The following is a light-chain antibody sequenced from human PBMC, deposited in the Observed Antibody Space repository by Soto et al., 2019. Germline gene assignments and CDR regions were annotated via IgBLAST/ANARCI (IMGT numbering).Light chain of an antibody. CDR1: SNDVGGYNY. Sequence: QSALTQPASVSGSPGQSITISCTGTSNDVGGYNYVSWYQQHPGKAPKLMMYEVSNRPSGVSDRFSGSKSGNAASLIISGLLAEDEADYYCSSFTSRTTVLFGGGTKLPS. J-gene: IGLJ2*01. CDR2: EVS. CDR3: SSFTSRTTVL. V-gene: IGLV2-14*01.